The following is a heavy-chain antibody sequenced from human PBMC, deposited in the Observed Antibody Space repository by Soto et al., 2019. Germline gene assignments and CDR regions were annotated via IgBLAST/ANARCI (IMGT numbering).Heavy chain of an antibody. D-gene: IGHD7-27*01. CDR2: IYYGVST. J-gene: IGHJ4*02. CDR3: AKNWNWGSLVH. V-gene: IGHV4-59*08. CDR1: GYSISTVF. Sequence: QVHLQESGPGLVKPSETLSLTCTVSGYSISTVFWSWIRQSPGKGLEWIWFIYYGVSTNYNPSLKSRVNISVDTPKNQYSLKMSSGTAADTAVYYCAKNWNWGSLVHWGQGTLVTVSS.